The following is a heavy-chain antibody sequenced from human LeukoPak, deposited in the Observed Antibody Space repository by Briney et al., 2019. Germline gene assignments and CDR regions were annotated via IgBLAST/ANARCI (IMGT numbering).Heavy chain of an antibody. CDR1: GYSIGSGYY. J-gene: IGHJ4*02. Sequence: PSETLSLTCAVSGYSIGSGYYWGCIRQPPGKGLEWIGSIYHSGSTYYNPSLKSRVTISVDTSKNQFSLKLSSVTASDTAVYYCARVVPAARTFDYWGQGILVTVSS. CDR2: IYHSGST. CDR3: ARVVPAARTFDY. V-gene: IGHV4-38-2*01. D-gene: IGHD2-2*01.